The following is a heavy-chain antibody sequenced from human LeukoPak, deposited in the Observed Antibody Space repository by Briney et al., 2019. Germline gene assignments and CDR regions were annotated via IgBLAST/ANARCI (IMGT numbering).Heavy chain of an antibody. CDR2: IYSSGST. J-gene: IGHJ4*02. CDR1: GASMNNYF. CDR3: ARNPHYYDTKAYFDY. D-gene: IGHD3-22*01. Sequence: ASETLSLTCTVSGASMNNYFWTWIRQPAGKGLEWIGRIYSSGSTNYNPSLESRVTISVDTSKNQFSLKLSSVTAADTAVYYCARNPHYYDTKAYFDYWGQGTLVTVSS. V-gene: IGHV4-4*07.